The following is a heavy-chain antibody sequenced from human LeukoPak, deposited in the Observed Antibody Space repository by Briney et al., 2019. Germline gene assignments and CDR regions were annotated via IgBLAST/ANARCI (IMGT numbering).Heavy chain of an antibody. CDR2: ISSSSSTI. CDR3: AREGGTWIQLWLDS. V-gene: IGHV3-48*01. CDR1: GFTVSSYS. J-gene: IGHJ4*02. Sequence: GGSLGLSCAASGFTVSSYSMNWVRQAPGKGLEWVSYISSSSSTIYYAASVKGRFTISRDNAKNSLYLQMNSLRAEDTAVYYCAREGGTWIQLWLDSWGQGTLVTVSS. D-gene: IGHD5-18*01.